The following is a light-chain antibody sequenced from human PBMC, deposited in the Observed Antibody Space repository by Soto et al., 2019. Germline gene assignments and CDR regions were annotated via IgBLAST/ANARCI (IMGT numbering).Light chain of an antibody. Sequence: EIVLTPSPCSRPLSPGERVTLSGRASQSVTTRLAWYQHKPGQAPTLLMSGASNRASGVPVRFSGSGSGTDFTLTITRLEPEDFALYYCQQYGGSPITFGLGTRLEIK. CDR3: QQYGGSPIT. J-gene: IGKJ5*01. V-gene: IGKV3-20*01. CDR1: QSVTTR. CDR2: GAS.